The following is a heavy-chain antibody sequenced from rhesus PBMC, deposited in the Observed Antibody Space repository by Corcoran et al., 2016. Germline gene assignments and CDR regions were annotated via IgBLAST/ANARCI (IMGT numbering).Heavy chain of an antibody. J-gene: IGHJ4*01. Sequence: QLQLQESGPGLVKPSETLSLTCAVSGGSISSNYWSWIRQPPGKGLEWIGRISGSGESTDYNPSPKRRVTISTDTSKNQVSLKLSSVTAADTAVYYCARERGGSGSWKGLFDYWGQGVLVTVSS. CDR2: ISGSGEST. CDR1: GGSISSNY. CDR3: ARERGGSGSWKGLFDY. V-gene: IGHV4-173*01. D-gene: IGHD6-25*01.